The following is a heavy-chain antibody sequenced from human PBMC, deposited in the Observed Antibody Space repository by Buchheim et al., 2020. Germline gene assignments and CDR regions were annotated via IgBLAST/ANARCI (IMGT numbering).Heavy chain of an antibody. CDR1: GFTLSDYY. CDR2: ISGSGSDT. D-gene: IGHD5-12*01. CDR3: ARSTRGYSGHRP. Sequence: QVQLVESGGDLVKPGGSLRLSCAASGFTLSDYYMSWIRQAPGKGPEWVSYISGSGSDTKYAASVKGRFTISRDNAHNSLFLQMNSLRAEDTAVYYCARSTRGYSGHRPGGQGTL. V-gene: IGHV3-11*05. J-gene: IGHJ5*02.